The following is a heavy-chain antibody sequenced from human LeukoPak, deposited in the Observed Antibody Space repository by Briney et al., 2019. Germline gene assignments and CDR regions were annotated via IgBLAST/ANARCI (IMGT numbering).Heavy chain of an antibody. CDR1: GGSISSSNYY. CDR3: ARAGGDYGDYVDS. Sequence: SETLSLTCTVSGGSISSSNYYWGWIRQPPGKGLEWIGSIFYSGSTFYNPSLKSRVTMSVDTSKNQFSLRLSSVTAADTAVYYCARAGGDYGDYVDSWGQGTLVTVSS. D-gene: IGHD4-17*01. V-gene: IGHV4-39*01. CDR2: IFYSGST. J-gene: IGHJ4*02.